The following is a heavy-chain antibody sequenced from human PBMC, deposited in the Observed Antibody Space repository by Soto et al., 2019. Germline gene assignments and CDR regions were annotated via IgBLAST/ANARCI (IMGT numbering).Heavy chain of an antibody. CDR3: VRLGFVGEGDF. J-gene: IGHJ4*02. D-gene: IGHD1-26*01. CDR1: GLTFSDYW. V-gene: IGHV3-74*01. Sequence: VGSLRLSCATSGLTFSDYWIHWVRQVPGEGLVWVSRIDGYGTNTDYAESVRGRFTISRDSAKSTAFLQMDSLRVEDTAVYHCVRLGFVGEGDFWGQGILVTVSS. CDR2: IDGYGTNT.